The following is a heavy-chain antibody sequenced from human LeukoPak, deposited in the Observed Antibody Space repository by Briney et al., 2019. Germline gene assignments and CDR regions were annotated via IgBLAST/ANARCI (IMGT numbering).Heavy chain of an antibody. CDR2: ISSSSSTI. CDR1: GFTFSSYS. V-gene: IGHV3-48*01. D-gene: IGHD2-2*01. Sequence: GGSLRLPCAASGFTFSSYSMNWVRQAPGKGLEWVSYISSSSSTIYYADSVKGRFTISRDNSKNTLYLQMNSLRAEDTAVYYCAKAVCSSTSCYFGYWGQGTLVTVSS. J-gene: IGHJ4*02. CDR3: AKAVCSSTSCYFGY.